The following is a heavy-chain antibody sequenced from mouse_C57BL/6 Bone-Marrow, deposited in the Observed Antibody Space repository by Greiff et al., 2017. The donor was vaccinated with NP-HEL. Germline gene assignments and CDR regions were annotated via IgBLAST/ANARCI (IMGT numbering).Heavy chain of an antibody. CDR1: GYTFTSYW. Sequence: QVQLQQPGAELVKPGASVKLSCKASGYTFTSYWMHWVKQRPGQGLEWIGMIHPNSGSTNYNEKFKSKATLTVDKSSSTAYMQLSSLTSEDSAVYFCARWGGIYYYGSSFYAMDYWGQGTSVTVSS. CDR3: ARWGGIYYYGSSFYAMDY. J-gene: IGHJ4*01. D-gene: IGHD1-1*01. V-gene: IGHV1-64*01. CDR2: IHPNSGST.